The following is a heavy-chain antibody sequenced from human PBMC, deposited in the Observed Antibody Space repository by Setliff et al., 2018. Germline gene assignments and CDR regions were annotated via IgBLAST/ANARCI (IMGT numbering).Heavy chain of an antibody. CDR3: ARQSRDYVFDI. J-gene: IGHJ3*02. CDR2: IHQSGST. V-gene: IGHV4-4*02. D-gene: IGHD6-19*01. CDR1: GDSITKTEF. Sequence: SETLSLTCVVSGDSITKTEFWSWVRQAPGKGLERIGEIHQSGSTNFNSPFKSRVTMSVDESKNHFSLRLNSLTAADTAIYYCARQSRDYVFDIWGQGTVVTVSS.